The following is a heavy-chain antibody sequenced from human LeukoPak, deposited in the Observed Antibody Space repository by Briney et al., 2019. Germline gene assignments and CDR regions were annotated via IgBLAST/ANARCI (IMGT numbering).Heavy chain of an antibody. CDR1: GFTFSSYS. Sequence: PGGSLRLSCAASGFTFSSYSMNWVRQAPGKGLEWVSSISSSSSYIYYADSVKGRFTISRDNATNSLYLQMTSLRAEDTAVYYCARDFSGGYDYWCAPGGQGTLVTVP. V-gene: IGHV3-21*01. D-gene: IGHD5-12*01. J-gene: IGHJ5*02. CDR3: ARDFSGGYDYWCAP. CDR2: ISSSSSYI.